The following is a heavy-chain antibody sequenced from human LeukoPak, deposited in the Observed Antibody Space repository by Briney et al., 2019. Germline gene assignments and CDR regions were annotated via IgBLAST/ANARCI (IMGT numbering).Heavy chain of an antibody. CDR1: GGSISGYY. D-gene: IGHD1-26*01. J-gene: IGHJ3*02. CDR2: IYTSGTT. Sequence: KSSETLSLTCTVSGGSISGYYWSWIRQPAGKGLEWIGRIYTSGTTNYNPSLKSRVTMSVDTSENQLSLRLSSVTAADTAVYYCARGLVGATQGAFDIWGQGTMVTVSS. V-gene: IGHV4-4*07. CDR3: ARGLVGATQGAFDI.